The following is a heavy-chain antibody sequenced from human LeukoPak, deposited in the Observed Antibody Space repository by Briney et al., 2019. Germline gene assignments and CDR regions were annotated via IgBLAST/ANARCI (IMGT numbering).Heavy chain of an antibody. CDR2: INWYGGST. J-gene: IGHJ4*02. D-gene: IGHD3-10*01. CDR1: RLPFDDYG. V-gene: IGHV3-20*04. CDR3: ARNTRSTEYYYGSGSYYSYYFDY. Sequence: AGGPLRLSCAASRLPFDDYGMSWVRQAPGRGLEWVSGINWYGGSTGYVDSVKGRFTISRDNAKNSLYLQMNSLRAEDTALYYCARNTRSTEYYYGSGSYYSYYFDYWGQGTLVTVSS.